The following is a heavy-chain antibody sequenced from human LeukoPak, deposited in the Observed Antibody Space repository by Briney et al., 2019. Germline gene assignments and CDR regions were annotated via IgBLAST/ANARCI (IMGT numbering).Heavy chain of an antibody. V-gene: IGHV4-59*01. CDR3: AKYVWGSYPTFEDY. CDR1: GGSISSYY. D-gene: IGHD3-16*02. Sequence: SGTLSLTCTVSGGSISSYYWSWIRQPPGKGLEWIGYIYYSGSTNYNPSRKSRVTISVDTCKNQFSLKLSSVTAADTAVYYCAKYVWGSYPTFEDYWGQGTLVTVSS. CDR2: IYYSGST. J-gene: IGHJ4*02.